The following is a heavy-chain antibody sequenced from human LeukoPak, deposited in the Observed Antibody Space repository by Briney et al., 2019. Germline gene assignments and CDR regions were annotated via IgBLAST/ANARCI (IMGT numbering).Heavy chain of an antibody. V-gene: IGHV3-30*14. CDR3: ARESSQAAAGGGFDY. Sequence: GGSLRLSCSASGFTFSSYAMHWVRQAPGKGLEWVAVISYDGSNKYYADSVKGRFTISRDNSKNTLYLQMNSLRAEDTAVYYCARESSQAAAGGGFDYWGQGTLVTVSS. J-gene: IGHJ4*02. CDR2: ISYDGSNK. D-gene: IGHD6-13*01. CDR1: GFTFSSYA.